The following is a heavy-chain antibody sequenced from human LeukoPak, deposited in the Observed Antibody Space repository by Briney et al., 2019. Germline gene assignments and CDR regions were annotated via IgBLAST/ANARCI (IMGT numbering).Heavy chain of an antibody. V-gene: IGHV6-1*01. Sequence: SQTLSLPCAISGDSVSSNSAAWNWIRQSPSRGLEWLGRTYYRSKWYNDYAVSVKSRTTINPDTSKNQFSLQLNSVTPEDTAVYYCARVRIRITMIVVQYDAFDIWGQRAMVTVSS. CDR1: GDSVSSNSAA. CDR2: TYYRSKWYN. J-gene: IGHJ3*02. D-gene: IGHD3-22*01. CDR3: ARVRIRITMIVVQYDAFDI.